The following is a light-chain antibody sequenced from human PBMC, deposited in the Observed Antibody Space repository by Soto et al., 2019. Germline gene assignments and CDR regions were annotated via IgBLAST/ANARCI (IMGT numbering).Light chain of an antibody. CDR3: QQLNSYPRT. V-gene: IGKV1-9*01. CDR1: QGISSY. CDR2: GAS. Sequence: IRLTQSPSSLSASVGDRVTITCRASQGISSYLAWYQQKPGKAPKLLIYGASTLQSGVPSRFSGSGSGTDFTLTISSLQPEDFATYYCQQLNSYPRTFGQGTKVEIK. J-gene: IGKJ1*01.